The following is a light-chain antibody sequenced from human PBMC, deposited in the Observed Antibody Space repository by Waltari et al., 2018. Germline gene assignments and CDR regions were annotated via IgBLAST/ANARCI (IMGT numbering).Light chain of an antibody. J-gene: IGLJ2*01. CDR2: YDT. CDR3: QIFHDTAFHVI. Sequence: YVLTQPPSVSVAPGETANITCAEHNIYRHSVHWYQHRPGQAPVLVMSYDTDRPSGIPERFSGSNSGSTATLTIRKVEAGDEADYYCQIFHDTAFHVIFGGGTKLTV. CDR1: NIYRHS. V-gene: IGLV3-21*01.